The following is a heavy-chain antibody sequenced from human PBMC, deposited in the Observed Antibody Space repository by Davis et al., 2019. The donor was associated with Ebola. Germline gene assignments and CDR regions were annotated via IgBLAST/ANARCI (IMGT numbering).Heavy chain of an antibody. CDR1: GFVFSDFS. D-gene: IGHD3/OR15-3a*01. Sequence: PGGSLRLSCAASGFVFSDFSMNWVRQAPGKGLEWITYITKGSDAIHYADSVKGRFTVPRDNAKNSVFLQMSSLRDEDSAVYYCARDCFFAFDFWSQGVHVSVSS. CDR3: ARDCFFAFDF. J-gene: IGHJ4*02. V-gene: IGHV3-48*02. CDR2: ITKGSDAI.